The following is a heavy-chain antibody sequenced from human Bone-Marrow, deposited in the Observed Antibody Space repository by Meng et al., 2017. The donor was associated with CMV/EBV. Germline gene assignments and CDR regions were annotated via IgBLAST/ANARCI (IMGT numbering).Heavy chain of an antibody. CDR2: INSDGSST. D-gene: IGHD5-24*01. J-gene: IGHJ4*02. V-gene: IGHV3-74*01. CDR3: ARDLQDGYNFVSY. CDR1: GFTFSSYW. Sequence: GESLKISCAASGFTFSSYWMHWVRQAPGKGLVWVSHINSDGSSTSYADSVKGRFTISRDNAKNTLYLQMNGLRAEDTAVYYCARDLQDGYNFVSYWGQGTLVTVSS.